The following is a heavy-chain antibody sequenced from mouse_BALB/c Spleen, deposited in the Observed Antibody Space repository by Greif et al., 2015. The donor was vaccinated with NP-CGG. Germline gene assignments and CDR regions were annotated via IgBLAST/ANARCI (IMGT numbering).Heavy chain of an antibody. J-gene: IGHJ3*01. D-gene: IGHD2-3*01. V-gene: IGHV14-3*02. CDR1: GFNIKDTY. CDR2: IDPANGNT. Sequence: EVKLMESGAELVKPGASVKLSCTASGFNIKDTYMHWVKQRPEQGLEWIGRIDPANGNTKYDPKFQGKATITADTSSNTAYLQLSSLTSEDTAVYYCASEDGYSYPWFAYWGQGTLVSVSA. CDR3: ASEDGYSYPWFAY.